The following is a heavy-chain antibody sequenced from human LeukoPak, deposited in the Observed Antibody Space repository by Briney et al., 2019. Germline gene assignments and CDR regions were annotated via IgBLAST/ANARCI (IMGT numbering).Heavy chain of an antibody. V-gene: IGHV4-39*01. Sequence: PSETLSLTCTVSGGSISGSSYYWGWIRQPPGKGLEWIGSIYYRGCTYYNPTLKSRVTVSVDTSKNQFSLKLSPVTAADTAVYYCALIRGYCRTWGQGTLVTVSS. CDR3: ALIRGYCRT. CDR2: IYYRGCT. J-gene: IGHJ5*02. CDR1: GGSISGSSYY. D-gene: IGHD2-15*01.